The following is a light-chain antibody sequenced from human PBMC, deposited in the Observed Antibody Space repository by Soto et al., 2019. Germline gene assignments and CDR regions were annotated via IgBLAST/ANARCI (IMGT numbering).Light chain of an antibody. CDR1: QSVSSSY. J-gene: IGKJ5*01. V-gene: IGKV3-20*01. CDR3: QLYGSSPPIT. CDR2: GAS. Sequence: EIVLTQSPGTLSLSPGERATLSCRASQSVSSSYLAWYQQKPGQAPRHLISGASSRATGSPDRFSGSGSGTDFTLTISRLEPDDFAVYYCQLYGSSPPITFGQGTRLEIK.